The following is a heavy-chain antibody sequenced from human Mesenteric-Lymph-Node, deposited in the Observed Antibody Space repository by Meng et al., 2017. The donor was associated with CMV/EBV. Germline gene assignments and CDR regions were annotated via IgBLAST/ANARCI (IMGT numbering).Heavy chain of an antibody. CDR3: TREPRLEMATAWGGASYYYAMDV. D-gene: IGHD5-24*01. J-gene: IGHJ6*02. V-gene: IGHV3-49*04. CDR2: IRSKAYGGTT. CDR1: GFTFGDYL. Sequence: GESLKISCRASGFTFGDYLMSWVRQAPGKGLEWVGFIRSKAYGGTTEYAASVKGRFTISRDESKSIAYLQLNSLKTEDTTVYYCTREPRLEMATAWGGASYYYAMDVWGQGTTVTVSS.